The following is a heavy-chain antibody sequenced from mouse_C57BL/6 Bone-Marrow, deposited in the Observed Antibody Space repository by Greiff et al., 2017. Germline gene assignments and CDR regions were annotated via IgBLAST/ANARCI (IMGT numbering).Heavy chain of an antibody. D-gene: IGHD2-1*01. J-gene: IGHJ2*01. Sequence: EVQLVESGPGLVKPSQSLSLTCSVTGYSITSGYYWNWIRQFPGNKLEWMGYISYDGSNNYNPSLKNRISITRDTSKNQFFLKLNSVTTEDTATYYCAKVYWDYFDYWGQGTTLTVSS. V-gene: IGHV3-6*01. CDR2: ISYDGSN. CDR3: AKVYWDYFDY. CDR1: GYSITSGYY.